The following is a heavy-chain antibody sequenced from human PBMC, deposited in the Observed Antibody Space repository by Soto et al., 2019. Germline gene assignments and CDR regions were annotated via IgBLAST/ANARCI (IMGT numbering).Heavy chain of an antibody. V-gene: IGHV3-7*01. CDR1: GFTFSSYA. D-gene: IGHD3-9*01. CDR2: IKQDGSEK. Sequence: PGGSLRLSCAASGFTFSSYAMSWVRQAPGKGLEWVATIKQDGSEKYYVDSVKGRFTISRDNAKNSLYLQMNSLKAEDTAVYYCAREDPFMGYFDWLFSFGVDYWGQGTLVTVSS. CDR3: AREDPFMGYFDWLFSFGVDY. J-gene: IGHJ4*02.